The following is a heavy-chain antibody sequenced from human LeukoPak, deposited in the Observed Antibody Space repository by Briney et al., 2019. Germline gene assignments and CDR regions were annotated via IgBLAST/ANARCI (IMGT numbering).Heavy chain of an antibody. CDR2: ISLDGDTK. Sequence: GGSLRLSCAASGFTFSDYYMSWIRQAPGKGLEWVSYISLDGDTKYYADSVKGRFTISRDNTKNSVYLQMNSLRAEDTAVYYCAKHLMTTVTTLAYWGQGTLVTVSS. D-gene: IGHD4-17*01. V-gene: IGHV3-11*01. J-gene: IGHJ4*02. CDR1: GFTFSDYY. CDR3: AKHLMTTVTTLAY.